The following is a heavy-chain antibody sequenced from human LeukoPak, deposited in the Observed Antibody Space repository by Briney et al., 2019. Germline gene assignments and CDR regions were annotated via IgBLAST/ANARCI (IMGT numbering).Heavy chain of an antibody. J-gene: IGHJ5*02. V-gene: IGHV4-4*09. CDR2: IYTSGST. D-gene: IGHD1-26*01. Sequence: SETLSLTCTASGGSISSYYWSWIRQPPGKGLEWIGYIYTSGSTNYNPSLKSRVTISVDTSKNQFSLKLSSVTAADTAVYYCARHIVGATNFWFDPWGQGTLVTVSS. CDR3: ARHIVGATNFWFDP. CDR1: GGSISSYY.